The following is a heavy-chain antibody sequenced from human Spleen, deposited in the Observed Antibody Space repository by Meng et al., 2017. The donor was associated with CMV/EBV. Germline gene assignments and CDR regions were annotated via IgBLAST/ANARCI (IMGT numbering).Heavy chain of an antibody. CDR2: IYYTGST. Sequence: GSLRLSCTVSGGSISTTGYYWGWIRQPPGKGLEWIGSIYYTGSTYHNPSLKSRITISVDTSKNQFSLRLSSVTAADTAVYYCARDLISDTAMDFGRFDPWGQGTLVTVSS. D-gene: IGHD5-18*01. J-gene: IGHJ5*02. CDR3: ARDLISDTAMDFGRFDP. CDR1: GGSISTTGYY. V-gene: IGHV4-39*02.